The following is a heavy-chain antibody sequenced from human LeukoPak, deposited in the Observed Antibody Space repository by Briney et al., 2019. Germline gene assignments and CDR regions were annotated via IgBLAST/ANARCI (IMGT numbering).Heavy chain of an antibody. J-gene: IGHJ4*02. D-gene: IGHD4-23*01. Sequence: GASVRVSCKAFGYTFNTYGINWVRQAPGQGLEWMGWISTYNGDTSYAQKFQGRVIMTTDTSTNTAYLDLTRLISDDTAVYYCARDVRITLGEDFGGPAFDYWGQGTLVTVSS. CDR2: ISTYNGDT. CDR1: GYTFNTYG. CDR3: ARDVRITLGEDFGGPAFDY. V-gene: IGHV1-18*04.